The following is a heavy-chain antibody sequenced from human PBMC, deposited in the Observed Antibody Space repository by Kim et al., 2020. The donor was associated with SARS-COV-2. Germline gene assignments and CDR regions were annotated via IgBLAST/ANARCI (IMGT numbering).Heavy chain of an antibody. J-gene: IGHJ6*02. Sequence: LKSRVTISVDTSKNQFSLKLSSVTAADTAVYYCARLPGGSVADYYYGMDVWGQGTTVTVSS. D-gene: IGHD6-19*01. CDR3: ARLPGGSVADYYYGMDV. V-gene: IGHV4-30-2*05.